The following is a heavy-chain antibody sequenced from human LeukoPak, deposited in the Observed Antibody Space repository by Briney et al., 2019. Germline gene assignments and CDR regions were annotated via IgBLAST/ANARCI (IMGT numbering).Heavy chain of an antibody. V-gene: IGHV3-7*01. CDR2: IKQDGSEM. CDR1: GFTFSSYW. J-gene: IGHJ4*02. CDR3: AREQWLVSFDY. Sequence: GGSLRLSCAASGFTFSSYWMSWVRQAPGKGLEWVANIKQDGSEMHYVDSVKGRITISRDNAMNSLYLQMNSLRAEDTAVYYCAREQWLVSFDYWGQGTLVTVSS. D-gene: IGHD6-19*01.